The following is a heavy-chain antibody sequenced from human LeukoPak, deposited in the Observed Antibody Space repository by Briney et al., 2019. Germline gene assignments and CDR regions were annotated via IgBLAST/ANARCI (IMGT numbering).Heavy chain of an antibody. CDR2: INWNGGST. Sequence: PGGSLRLSCAASGFTFDDYGMSWVRQAPGKGLEWVSAINWNGGSTGYADSVKGRFTMSRDNAKNSLYLQMNSLRAEDTALYYCAGGYCSGGSCYSFDYWGQGTLVTVSS. CDR1: GFTFDDYG. J-gene: IGHJ4*02. D-gene: IGHD2-15*01. V-gene: IGHV3-20*04. CDR3: AGGYCSGGSCYSFDY.